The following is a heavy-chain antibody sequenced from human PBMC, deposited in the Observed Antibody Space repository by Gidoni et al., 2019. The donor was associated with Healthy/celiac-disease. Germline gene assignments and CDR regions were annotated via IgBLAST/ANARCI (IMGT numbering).Heavy chain of an antibody. CDR2: IYPGDSDT. V-gene: IGHV5-51*01. CDR3: ARASVLLWFGELLGGDYFDY. CDR1: GYSFTSYW. D-gene: IGHD3-10*01. Sequence: EVQLVQSGAEVKKPGASLKISCKGSGYSFTSYWIGWVRQMPGKGLEWMGIIYPGDSDTRYSPSFQGQVTISADKSISTAYLQWSSLKASDTAMYYCARASVLLWFGELLGGDYFDYWGQGTLVTVSS. J-gene: IGHJ4*02.